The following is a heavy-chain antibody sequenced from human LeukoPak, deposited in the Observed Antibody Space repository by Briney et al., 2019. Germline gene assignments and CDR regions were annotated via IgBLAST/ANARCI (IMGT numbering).Heavy chain of an antibody. Sequence: GASVKVSCKASGYSFTSYGLSWVRQAPGQGLEWMGWISAYNGNTNYVQKLQGRVTMTTDTSTSTPYMELRSLRSDDTAVYYCAREGGGNPYYFDSWGQGTLVTVSS. J-gene: IGHJ4*02. CDR3: AREGGGNPYYFDS. V-gene: IGHV1-18*01. CDR1: GYSFTSYG. CDR2: ISAYNGNT. D-gene: IGHD1-14*01.